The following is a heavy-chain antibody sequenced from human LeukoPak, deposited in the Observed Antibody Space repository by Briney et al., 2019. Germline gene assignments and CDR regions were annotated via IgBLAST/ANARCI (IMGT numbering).Heavy chain of an antibody. CDR2: IYYSGST. J-gene: IGHJ5*02. D-gene: IGHD3-22*01. Sequence: SETLSLTCTVSGGSISSSSYYWGWIRQPPGKGLEWIGSIYYSGSTYYNPSLKSRVTISVDTSKNQFSLKLSSVTAADTAVYYCASARRYYDSSGYNPGWFDPWGQGTLVTVSS. V-gene: IGHV4-39*07. CDR1: GGSISSSSYY. CDR3: ASARRYYDSSGYNPGWFDP.